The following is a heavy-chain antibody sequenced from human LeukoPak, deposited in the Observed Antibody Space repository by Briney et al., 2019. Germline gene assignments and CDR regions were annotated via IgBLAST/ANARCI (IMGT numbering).Heavy chain of an antibody. CDR1: GGSISSSSYY. CDR3: ARKDADVYGDYVPTFDY. J-gene: IGHJ4*02. V-gene: IGHV4-39*01. D-gene: IGHD4-17*01. CDR2: IYYSGST. Sequence: SETLSLTCTVSGGSISSSSYYWGWIRQPPGKGLEWIGSIYYSGSTYYNPSLKSRVTISVDTSKNQFSLKLSSVTAADTAVYYCARKDADVYGDYVPTFDYWGQGTLVTVSS.